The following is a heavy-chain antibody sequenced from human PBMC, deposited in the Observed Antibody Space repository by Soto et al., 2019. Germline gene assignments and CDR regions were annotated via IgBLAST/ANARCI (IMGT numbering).Heavy chain of an antibody. V-gene: IGHV3-21*01. Sequence: VGSLRLSCAASGFTFSSYSMNWVRQAPGKGLEWVSSISSSSSYIYYADSVKGRFTISRDNAKNSLYLQMNSLRAEDAAVYYCASLQVLIEDYYYYGMDVWGQGTTVTVSS. CDR1: GFTFSSYS. J-gene: IGHJ6*02. CDR3: ASLQVLIEDYYYYGMDV. CDR2: ISSSSSYI.